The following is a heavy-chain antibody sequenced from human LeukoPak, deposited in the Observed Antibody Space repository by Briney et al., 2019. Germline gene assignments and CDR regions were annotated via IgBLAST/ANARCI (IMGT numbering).Heavy chain of an antibody. V-gene: IGHV3-13*01. J-gene: IGHJ1*01. Sequence: GGSLRLSCRASGFTFSSYDMHWVRQATGKGLEWVSTFGTTDDTYYPGSVKGRFTISRENAKNSLYLQMSSLRAGDTAVYYCAIAVAGTRYFQHWGQGTLVTVSS. CDR2: FGTTDDT. D-gene: IGHD6-19*01. CDR1: GFTFSSYD. CDR3: AIAVAGTRYFQH.